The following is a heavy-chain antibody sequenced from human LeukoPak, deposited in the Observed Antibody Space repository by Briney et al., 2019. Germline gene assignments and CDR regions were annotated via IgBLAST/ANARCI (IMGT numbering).Heavy chain of an antibody. D-gene: IGHD1-26*01. CDR3: ARHGSRAFDI. Sequence: SETLSLTCTVSGGSITNYYWSWIRQPPGTGLEWIGYAYYGGSTNYNPSLKSRVTVSVDTSKNQFSLKLSSVTAADTAVYYCARHGSRAFDIWGQGTMVTASS. CDR2: AYYGGST. V-gene: IGHV4-59*08. CDR1: GGSITNYY. J-gene: IGHJ3*02.